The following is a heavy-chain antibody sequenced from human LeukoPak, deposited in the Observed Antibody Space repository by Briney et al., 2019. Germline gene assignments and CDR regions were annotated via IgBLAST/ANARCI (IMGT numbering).Heavy chain of an antibody. CDR3: ATSSGWFGPNWFDP. D-gene: IGHD6-19*01. J-gene: IGHJ5*02. Sequence: PGGSLRLSCAASGFTFSSYAMHWVRQAPGKGLEWVAVISYDGGNKYYADSVKGRFTISRDNSKNTLYLQMNSLRAEDTAVYYCATSSGWFGPNWFDPGAREPWSPSPQ. CDR1: GFTFSSYA. CDR2: ISYDGGNK. V-gene: IGHV3-30-3*01.